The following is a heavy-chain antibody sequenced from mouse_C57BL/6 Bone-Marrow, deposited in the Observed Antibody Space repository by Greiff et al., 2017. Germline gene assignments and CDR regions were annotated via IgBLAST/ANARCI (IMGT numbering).Heavy chain of an antibody. J-gene: IGHJ1*03. CDR3: ARRGFTIHV. V-gene: IGHV1-54*01. CDR2: INPGSGGT. Sequence: QVQLQQSGAELVRPGTSVKVSCKASGYAFTNYLLEWVKQRPGQGLEWIGVINPGSGGTNYNEKFKGKATLTADKSSSTAYMQLSSLTSEDSAVYFCARRGFTIHVWGTGTTVTVSS. CDR1: GYAFTNYL.